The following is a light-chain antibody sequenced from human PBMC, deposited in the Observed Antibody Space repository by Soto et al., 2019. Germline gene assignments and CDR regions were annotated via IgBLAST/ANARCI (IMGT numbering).Light chain of an antibody. CDR2: ENN. J-gene: IGLJ1*01. CDR3: GTWDSSLSAYV. CDR1: SSNIGNNY. Sequence: QSVLTQPPSVSAAPGQKVTISCSGSSSNIGNNYVSWYQQPPGTAPKLLIYENNKRPSGIPDRFSGPKSGTSATLGITGLQTGDEADYYCGTWDSSLSAYVFGTGTKVTV. V-gene: IGLV1-51*02.